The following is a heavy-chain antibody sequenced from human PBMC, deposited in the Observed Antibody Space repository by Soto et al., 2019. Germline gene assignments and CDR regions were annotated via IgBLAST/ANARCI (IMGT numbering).Heavy chain of an antibody. Sequence: ASVKVSCKASGYTFTSYAMHWVRQAPGQRLEWMGWINAGNGNTKYSQKFQGRVTITRDTSASTAYMELSSLRSEDTAVYYCARVEYSGYDFMKYYFDYWGQGTLVTVSS. CDR2: INAGNGNT. V-gene: IGHV1-3*01. D-gene: IGHD5-12*01. CDR1: GYTFTSYA. J-gene: IGHJ4*02. CDR3: ARVEYSGYDFMKYYFDY.